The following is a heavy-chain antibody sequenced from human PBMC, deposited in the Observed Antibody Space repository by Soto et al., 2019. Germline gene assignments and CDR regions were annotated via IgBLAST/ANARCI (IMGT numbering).Heavy chain of an antibody. CDR1: GYTFTGYY. CDR3: ARGVVDTAMVALWYYGMDV. CDR2: INPNSGGT. Sequence: ASVKVSCKASGYTFTGYYMHWVRQAPGQGLEWMGWINPNSGGTNYAQKFQGWVTMTRDTSIRTAYMELSRLRSDDTAVYYCARGVVDTAMVALWYYGMDVWGQGTTVTVSS. V-gene: IGHV1-2*04. J-gene: IGHJ6*02. D-gene: IGHD5-18*01.